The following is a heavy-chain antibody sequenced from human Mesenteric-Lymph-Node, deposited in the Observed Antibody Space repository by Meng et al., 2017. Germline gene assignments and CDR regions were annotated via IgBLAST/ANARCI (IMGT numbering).Heavy chain of an antibody. CDR3: ARDLGVATSIAGFVY. D-gene: IGHD5-12*01. J-gene: IGHJ4*02. CDR2: IYYSGST. CDR1: GGSISSCDYY. V-gene: IGHV4-30-4*01. Sequence: QVQLQESGPGRGKPSPTLSLSCTVSGGSISSCDYYWSGIRQPPGKGLEWIGYIYYSGSTYYNPSLKSRVTISVDTSKNQFSLRLSSVTAADTAVYYCARDLGVATSIAGFVYWGQGTLVTASS.